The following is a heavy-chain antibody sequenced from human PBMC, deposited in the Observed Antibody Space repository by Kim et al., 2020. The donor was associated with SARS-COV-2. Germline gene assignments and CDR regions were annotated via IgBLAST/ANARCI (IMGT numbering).Heavy chain of an antibody. Sequence: GGSLRLSCAASGFSFSSNSMNWVRQAPGKGLEWVSYISSSSTKFYADSVKGRFTISRDNAKNSLYLQMNSLRAEDTAVYYCARDQSRIALITVVRYGMDVWGQGTAVTVSS. CDR1: GFSFSSNS. D-gene: IGHD6-19*01. CDR2: ISSSSTK. V-gene: IGHV3-48*04. J-gene: IGHJ6*02. CDR3: ARDQSRIALITVVRYGMDV.